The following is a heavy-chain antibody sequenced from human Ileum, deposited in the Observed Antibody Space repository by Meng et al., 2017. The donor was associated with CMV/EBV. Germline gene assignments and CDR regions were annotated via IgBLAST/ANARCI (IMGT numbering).Heavy chain of an antibody. D-gene: IGHD2-15*01. V-gene: IGHV3-7*01. J-gene: IGHJ4*02. CDR1: GFTFNNYW. CDR2: IKEDGSEK. Sequence: GESLRLSCAASGFTFNNYWMTWVRQAPGKGLEWVANIKEDGSEKYYVNSVKGRFTISRDNAKKSLVLQMNSLRADDTAVYYCARDQGLLANWGQGTLVTVSS. CDR3: ARDQGLLAN.